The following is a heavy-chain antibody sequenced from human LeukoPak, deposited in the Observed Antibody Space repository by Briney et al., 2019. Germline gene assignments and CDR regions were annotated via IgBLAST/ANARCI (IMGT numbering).Heavy chain of an antibody. CDR3: ARRRDFIDY. Sequence: GALRLSCAASGINLSDYYMSLIRQAPGKGLEWVSYSSSSGSTIYYADSVKGRFAISRDNAKNSLYLQMNSLRAEDTAVYYCARRRDFIDYWGQGTLVTVSS. V-gene: IGHV3-11*01. CDR1: GINLSDYY. D-gene: IGHD3/OR15-3a*01. CDR2: SSSSGSTI. J-gene: IGHJ4*02.